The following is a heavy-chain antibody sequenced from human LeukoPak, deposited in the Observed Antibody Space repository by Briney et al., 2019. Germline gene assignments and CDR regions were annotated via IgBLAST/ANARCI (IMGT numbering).Heavy chain of an antibody. D-gene: IGHD5-24*01. Sequence: GASVKVSCKASGYTFTGYYMHWVRQAPGQGLEWMGGIIPIFGTANYAQKFQGRVTITADESTSTAYMELSSLRSEDTAVYYCARDRGRDGYNYLDYWGQGTLVTVSS. CDR1: GYTFTGYY. CDR2: IIPIFGTA. J-gene: IGHJ4*02. V-gene: IGHV1-69*13. CDR3: ARDRGRDGYNYLDY.